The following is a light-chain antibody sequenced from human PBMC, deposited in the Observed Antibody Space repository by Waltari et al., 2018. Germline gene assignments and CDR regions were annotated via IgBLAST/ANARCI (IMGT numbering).Light chain of an antibody. CDR3: CSYAGSSTVV. Sequence: HSPLTQPASVSGSLGQSSTISCTGTSSDVGGYNYVPWYQQHPGKAPKLMIYEVSKRPSGVSNRFSGSKSGNTASLTISGLQAEDEADYYCCSYAGSSTVVFGGGTKLTVL. CDR2: EVS. CDR1: SSDVGGYNY. V-gene: IGLV2-23*02. J-gene: IGLJ2*01.